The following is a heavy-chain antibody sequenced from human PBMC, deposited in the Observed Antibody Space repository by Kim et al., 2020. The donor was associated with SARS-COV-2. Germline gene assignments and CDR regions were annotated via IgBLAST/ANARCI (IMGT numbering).Heavy chain of an antibody. CDR3: ARAFGELFYGTNWFDP. D-gene: IGHD3-10*01. J-gene: IGHJ5*02. CDR2: IYPGDSDT. Sequence: GESLKISCKGSGYSFTSYWIGWVRQMPGKGLEWMGIIYPGDSDTRYSPSFQGQVTISADKSISTAYLQWSSLKASDTAMYYCARAFGELFYGTNWFDPWGQGTLVTVSS. CDR1: GYSFTSYW. V-gene: IGHV5-51*01.